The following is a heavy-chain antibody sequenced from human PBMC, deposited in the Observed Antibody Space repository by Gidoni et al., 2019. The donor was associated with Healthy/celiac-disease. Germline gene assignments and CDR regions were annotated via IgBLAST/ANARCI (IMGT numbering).Heavy chain of an antibody. Sequence: QVQLVQSGAEVKKPGASVKVSCKASGSTFTSYDINWVRQATGQGLEWMGWVNPNSGITGYAQKVPGRVTMTRNTSISTAYMELSSLRSEDTAVYYCARVVATITSYYYYGLDVWGQGTTVTVSS. CDR3: ARVVATITSYYYYGLDV. CDR1: GSTFTSYD. V-gene: IGHV1-8*01. J-gene: IGHJ6*02. CDR2: VNPNSGIT. D-gene: IGHD5-12*01.